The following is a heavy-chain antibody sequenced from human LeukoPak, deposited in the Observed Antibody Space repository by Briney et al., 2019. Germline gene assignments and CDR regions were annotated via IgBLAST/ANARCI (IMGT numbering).Heavy chain of an antibody. J-gene: IGHJ4*02. D-gene: IGHD4-11*01. Sequence: GESLKISCKVSGYSFTTYWIGWVRRMPGKGLEWMGIIYPGDSDTKYSPSFQGQVTISADKSISTAYLQWSSLKASDTAMYYCARTKMTNEIIDYWGQGTLVTVSS. CDR3: ARTKMTNEIIDY. V-gene: IGHV5-51*01. CDR2: IYPGDSDT. CDR1: GYSFTTYW.